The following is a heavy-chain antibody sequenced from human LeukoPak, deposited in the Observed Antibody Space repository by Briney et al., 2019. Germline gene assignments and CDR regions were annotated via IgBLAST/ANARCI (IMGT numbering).Heavy chain of an antibody. CDR3: ARDSRVGGNRPVDP. V-gene: IGHV4-39*02. CDR2: IYYSGST. D-gene: IGHD1-26*01. J-gene: IGHJ5*02. Sequence: SETLSLTCTVSGGSISSSSYYWGWIRQPPGKGLEWIGSIYYSGSTYYNPSLKSRVTISVDTSKNQFSLKLSSVTAADTAVYYCARDSRVGGNRPVDPWGQGTLVTVSS. CDR1: GGSISSSSYY.